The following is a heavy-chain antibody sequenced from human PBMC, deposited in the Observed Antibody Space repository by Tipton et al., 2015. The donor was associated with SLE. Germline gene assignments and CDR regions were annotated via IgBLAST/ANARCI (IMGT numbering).Heavy chain of an antibody. CDR2: INHSGST. CDR1: GGSFSGYY. CDR3: AREGQGGYFDY. Sequence: TLSLTCAVYGGSFSGYYWNWIRQPPGKGLEWIGEINHSGSTNYNPSLKSRVTISVDTSKNQFSLKLSSVTAADTAVYYCAREGQGGYFDYWGQGTLVTVSS. V-gene: IGHV4-34*01. J-gene: IGHJ4*02.